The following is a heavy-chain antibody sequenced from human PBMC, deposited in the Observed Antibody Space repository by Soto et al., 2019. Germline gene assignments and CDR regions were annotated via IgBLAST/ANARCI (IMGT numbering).Heavy chain of an antibody. D-gene: IGHD6-19*01. CDR1: GFTFSSYW. CDR2: INSDGSST. Sequence: GGSLRLSCAASGFTFSSYWMHWVRQAPGKGLVWVSRINSDGSSTSYADSVKGRFTISRDNAKNTLYLQMNSLRAEDTAVYYCARSKGDSSVPYGMDVWGQGTTVTVSS. J-gene: IGHJ6*02. CDR3: ARSKGDSSVPYGMDV. V-gene: IGHV3-74*01.